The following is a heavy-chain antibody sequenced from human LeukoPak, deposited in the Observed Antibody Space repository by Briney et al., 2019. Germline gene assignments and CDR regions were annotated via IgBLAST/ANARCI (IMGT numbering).Heavy chain of an antibody. D-gene: IGHD5-18*01. Sequence: PGRSLRLSCAASGFTFDGYGMPWVRQAPGKGLEWVSGIGWNSGTIGYADSVKGRFTISRDNAKNSLYLQMNSLRAEDTALYYCAKSDSDGYSYGYDYWGQGTLVTVSS. CDR2: IGWNSGTI. CDR1: GFTFDGYG. V-gene: IGHV3-9*01. J-gene: IGHJ4*02. CDR3: AKSDSDGYSYGYDY.